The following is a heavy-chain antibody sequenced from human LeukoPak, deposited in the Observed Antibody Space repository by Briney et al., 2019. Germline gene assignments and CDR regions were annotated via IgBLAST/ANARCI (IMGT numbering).Heavy chain of an antibody. Sequence: GGSLRLSCAASGFTFSSYAMSWVRQAPGKGLEWVSAISGSGGSTYYADSVKGRFTISRDNSKNTLYLQMNSLRAEDRAVYYCAKDSLPYYYDSSGYYYVYFNYWGQGTLVTVSS. CDR2: ISGSGGST. D-gene: IGHD3-22*01. J-gene: IGHJ4*02. CDR1: GFTFSSYA. CDR3: AKDSLPYYYDSSGYYYVYFNY. V-gene: IGHV3-23*01.